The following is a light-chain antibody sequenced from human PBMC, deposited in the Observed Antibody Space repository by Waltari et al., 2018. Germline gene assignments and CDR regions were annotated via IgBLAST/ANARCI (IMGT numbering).Light chain of an antibody. V-gene: IGKV2-29*02. Sequence: IVMTQTPPSLSVTPGTPASITCKPSQSLLHSNGKIYLHWYQQKPGQSPQLLIYEVSSRFCVVPDMFSGSGAGTDFTLKISRVEAEDVGVYYCMQGIHLRTFGQGTKVEIK. CDR1: QSLLHSNGKIY. J-gene: IGKJ1*01. CDR3: MQGIHLRT. CDR2: EVS.